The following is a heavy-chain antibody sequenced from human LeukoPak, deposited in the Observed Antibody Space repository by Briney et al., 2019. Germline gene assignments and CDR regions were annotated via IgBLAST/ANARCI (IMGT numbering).Heavy chain of an antibody. J-gene: IGHJ6*03. CDR1: GGSFSGYY. Sequence: TSETLSLTCAVYGGSFSGYYWTWIRQTPEKGLEWIGEMNPSGSTNYNPSLKSRVTISVDTSKKQFSLELSSVTAADTAVYYCARGRQDVTMIVVVMTAVSYYLDVWGKGTTVTVS. D-gene: IGHD3-22*01. V-gene: IGHV4-34*01. CDR3: ARGRQDVTMIVVVMTAVSYYLDV. CDR2: MNPSGST.